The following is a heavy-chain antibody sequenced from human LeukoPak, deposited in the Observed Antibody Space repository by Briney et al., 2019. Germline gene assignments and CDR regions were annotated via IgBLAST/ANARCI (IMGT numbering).Heavy chain of an antibody. Sequence: SETLSLTCTVSGDSISTYYWSWIRQPPGKGLEWIGYIYYSGSTNYNPSLKSRVTISVDTSKNQFSLKLSSVTAADTAVYYCARVSGSGSYAPFDPWGQGTLVTVSS. CDR1: GDSISTYY. CDR2: IYYSGST. J-gene: IGHJ5*02. D-gene: IGHD3-10*01. CDR3: ARVSGSGSYAPFDP. V-gene: IGHV4-59*01.